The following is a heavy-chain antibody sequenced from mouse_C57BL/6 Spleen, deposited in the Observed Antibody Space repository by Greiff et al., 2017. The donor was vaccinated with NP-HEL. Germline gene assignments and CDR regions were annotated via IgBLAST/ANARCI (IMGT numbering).Heavy chain of an antibody. V-gene: IGHV1-62-2*01. CDR3: ARQNYYGYEGYAMDY. D-gene: IGHD2-2*01. J-gene: IGHJ4*01. CDR2: FYPGSGSI. Sequence: VHVKQSGAELVKPGASVKLSCKASGYTFTEYTIHWVKQRSGQGLEWIGWFYPGSGSIKYNEKFKDKATLTADKSSSTVYMELSRLTSEDSAVYFCARQNYYGYEGYAMDYWGQGTSVTVSS. CDR1: GYTFTEYT.